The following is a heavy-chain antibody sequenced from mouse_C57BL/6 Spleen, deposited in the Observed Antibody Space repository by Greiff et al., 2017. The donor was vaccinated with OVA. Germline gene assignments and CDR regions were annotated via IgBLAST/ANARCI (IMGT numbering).Heavy chain of an antibody. Sequence: QVQLQQPGAELVRPGSSVKLSCKASGYTFTSYWMDWVKQRPGQGLEWIGNIYPSDSETHYNQKFKDKATLTVDKSSSTAYMQLSSLTSEDSAVYYCAREAPYDYGSRALGYWGQGTTLTVSS. CDR1: GYTFTSYW. D-gene: IGHD1-1*01. CDR2: IYPSDSET. J-gene: IGHJ2*01. CDR3: AREAPYDYGSRALGY. V-gene: IGHV1-61*01.